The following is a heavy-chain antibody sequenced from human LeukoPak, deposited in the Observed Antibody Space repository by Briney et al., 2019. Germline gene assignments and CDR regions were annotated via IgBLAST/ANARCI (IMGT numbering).Heavy chain of an antibody. Sequence: PSETLSLTCAVYGGSFSGYYWSWIRQPPGKGLEWIGEINHSGSTNYNPSLKSRVTISVGTSKNQFSLKLSSVTAADTAVYYCARNPGYSGYDTEDYWGQGTLVTVSS. V-gene: IGHV4-34*01. CDR1: GGSFSGYY. CDR3: ARNPGYSGYDTEDY. CDR2: INHSGST. D-gene: IGHD5-12*01. J-gene: IGHJ4*02.